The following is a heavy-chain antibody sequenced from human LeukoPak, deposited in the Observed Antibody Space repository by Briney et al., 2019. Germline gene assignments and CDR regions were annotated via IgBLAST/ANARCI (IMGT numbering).Heavy chain of an antibody. Sequence: SETLSLTCTVSGGSISSSYWSWVRQPPGKGLEWIGYIDNSGSTKYNPSLKSRVTISLDTPKSQFSLKLSSVTAADTAVYYCATVDTAMVLGAFDIWGQGTMVTVSS. J-gene: IGHJ3*02. D-gene: IGHD5-18*01. CDR3: ATVDTAMVLGAFDI. V-gene: IGHV4-59*01. CDR1: GGSISSSY. CDR2: IDNSGST.